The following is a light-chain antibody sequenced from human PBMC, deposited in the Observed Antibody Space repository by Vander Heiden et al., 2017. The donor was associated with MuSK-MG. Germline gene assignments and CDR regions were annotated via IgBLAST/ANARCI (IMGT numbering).Light chain of an antibody. Sequence: QSALTQPRSVSGSPGQSATIPCTGTSSDVGGYNYVSWYQEHPGKAPKLMIYDVTTRPSGVPDRFSGSKSGNTASLTISGLQAEDEADYYCCSYAGSYTLLFGGGTKLTVL. J-gene: IGLJ2*01. CDR2: DVT. CDR3: CSYAGSYTLL. CDR1: SSDVGGYNY. V-gene: IGLV2-11*01.